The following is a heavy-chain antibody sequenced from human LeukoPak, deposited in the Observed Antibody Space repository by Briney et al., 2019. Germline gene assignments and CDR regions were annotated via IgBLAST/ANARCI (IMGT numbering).Heavy chain of an antibody. Sequence: VASVKVSCKVSGYTLTELSMHWVRQAPGKGLEWMGGFDPEDGETIYAQKFQGRVTITADKSTSTAYMELSSLRSEDTAVYYCARETATGFDPWGQGTLVTVSS. CDR3: ARETATGFDP. D-gene: IGHD5-12*01. CDR2: FDPEDGET. V-gene: IGHV1-24*01. J-gene: IGHJ5*02. CDR1: GYTLTELS.